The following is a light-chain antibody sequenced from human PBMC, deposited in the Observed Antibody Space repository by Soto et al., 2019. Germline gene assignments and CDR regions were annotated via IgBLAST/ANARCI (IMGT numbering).Light chain of an antibody. V-gene: IGKV3-20*01. J-gene: IGKJ3*01. Sequence: EILLTQSPGTLSLYPGERATLSCRASQSINSRYLAWYQQKPGQAPRLLIYGASSRATGIPDRFSGSGSGTDFTLTISRLEPEDFAVYYCQQFGSSPGFTFGPGTIVDIK. CDR2: GAS. CDR3: QQFGSSPGFT. CDR1: QSINSRY.